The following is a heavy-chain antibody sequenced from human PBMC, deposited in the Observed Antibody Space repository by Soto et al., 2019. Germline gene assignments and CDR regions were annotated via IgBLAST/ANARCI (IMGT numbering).Heavy chain of an antibody. V-gene: IGHV3-9*01. Sequence: GGSLRLSCGGSGFSFDDYTMHWVRQAPGKGPEWVASLSWNSGFSGYADSVKGRFTISRDNAQSSVHLQMNNLRTEDTALYYCAKGRGTIVVTDAYDIGGQGTMVTVSS. D-gene: IGHD3-22*01. J-gene: IGHJ3*02. CDR2: LSWNSGFS. CDR1: GFSFDDYT. CDR3: AKGRGTIVVTDAYDI.